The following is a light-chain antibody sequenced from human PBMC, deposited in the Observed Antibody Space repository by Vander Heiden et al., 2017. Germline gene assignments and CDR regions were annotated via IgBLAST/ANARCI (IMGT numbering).Light chain of an antibody. CDR3: GTWDSSLSAWV. CDR1: SSNIGNNY. CDR2: DNN. V-gene: IGLV1-51*01. J-gene: IGLJ3*02. Sequence: QSVFTQPPSVSTTPGQKVTISFSGSSSNIGNNYVSWYQQLPGTAPKLLIYDNNKRPSGIPDRFSGSKSGTSATLGITGLQTGDEADYYCGTWDSSLSAWVFGGGTKLTVL.